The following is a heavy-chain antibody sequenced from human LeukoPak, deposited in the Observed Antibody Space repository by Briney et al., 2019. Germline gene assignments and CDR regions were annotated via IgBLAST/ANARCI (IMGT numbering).Heavy chain of an antibody. D-gene: IGHD5-24*01. CDR3: ARGVPNTAMDPEMATSHFDY. CDR1: GFTFSSYA. V-gene: IGHV3-30*04. Sequence: GRSLRLSCAASGFTFSSYAMHWVRQAPGKGLEWVAVISYDGSNRYYADSVKGRFTISRDNSKNTLYLQMNSLRAEDTAVYYCARGVPNTAMDPEMATSHFDYWGQGTLVTVSS. CDR2: ISYDGSNR. J-gene: IGHJ4*02.